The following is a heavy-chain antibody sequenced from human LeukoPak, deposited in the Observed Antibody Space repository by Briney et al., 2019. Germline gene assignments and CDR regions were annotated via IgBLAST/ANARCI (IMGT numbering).Heavy chain of an antibody. J-gene: IGHJ5*02. CDR1: GYTFTDYY. V-gene: IGHV1-2*02. Sequence: GASVKVSCKGSGYTFTDYYIHWVRQAPGQGLEWMGWINPNSGVTNYAQRFQGRVTMTRDTSISTVYMELSRLRSDDTAVYYCARGDSTPSNFDWFDPWGQGTLVTVSS. CDR2: INPNSGVT. D-gene: IGHD6-6*01. CDR3: ARGDSTPSNFDWFDP.